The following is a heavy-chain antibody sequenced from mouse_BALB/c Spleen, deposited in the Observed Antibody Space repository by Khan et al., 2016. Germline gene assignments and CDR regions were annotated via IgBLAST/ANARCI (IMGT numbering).Heavy chain of an antibody. V-gene: IGHV1S136*01. CDR2: INPYNDGT. CDR1: GYTFTNYV. CDR3: ARGYGNYVRAWFVY. D-gene: IGHD2-10*02. J-gene: IGHJ3*01. Sequence: VQLQQSGPELVKPGASVKMSCKASGYTFTNYVMYWVKQKPGQGLEWIGYINPYNDGTKYNEKFKGKATLTSDKSSSTAYMELSSLTSEDSAVYYCARGYGNYVRAWFVYWGQGTLVTVSA.